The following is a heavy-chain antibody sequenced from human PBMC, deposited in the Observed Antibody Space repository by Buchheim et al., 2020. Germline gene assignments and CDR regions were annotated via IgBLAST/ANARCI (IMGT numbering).Heavy chain of an antibody. V-gene: IGHV3-48*02. D-gene: IGHD1-26*01. Sequence: EVQLVESGGGLVQRGGSLRLSCAASGLTFSGYSINWVRQAPGKGLEWVSYISASSATIYYADSVKGRFTISRDNAKDSLYLQMNNLRDEDTAVYYCTRGVGIVGATYYFDSWGRGTL. CDR1: GLTFSGYS. CDR3: TRGVGIVGATYYFDS. J-gene: IGHJ4*02. CDR2: ISASSATI.